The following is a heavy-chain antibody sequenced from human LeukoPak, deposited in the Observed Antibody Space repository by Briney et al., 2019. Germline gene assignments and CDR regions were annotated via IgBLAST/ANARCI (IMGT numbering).Heavy chain of an antibody. CDR1: GFTFSSYG. D-gene: IGHD2-2*01. J-gene: IGHJ4*02. V-gene: IGHV3-30*02. CDR2: IRYDGSNK. CDR3: ARLKEYCSSTSCDRGFDY. Sequence: GGSLRLSCAASGFTFSSYGMHWVRQAPGKGLKWVAFIRYDGSNKYYADSVKGRFTISRDNSKNTLYLQMNSLRAEDTAVYYCARLKEYCSSTSCDRGFDYWGQGTLVTVSS.